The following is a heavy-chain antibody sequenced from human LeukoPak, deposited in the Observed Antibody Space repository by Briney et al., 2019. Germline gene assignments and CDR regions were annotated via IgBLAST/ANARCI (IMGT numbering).Heavy chain of an antibody. V-gene: IGHV4-59*01. CDR3: ARGGYYYDSSGYYRSNKYYFDY. CDR1: GGSISSYY. D-gene: IGHD3-22*01. Sequence: SETLSLTCTVSGGSISSYYWSWIRQSPGKGLEWIGYIYYSGSTNYNSSVESRVTISLDTSKNQFSLKLSSVTAADTAVYYCARGGYYYDSSGYYRSNKYYFDYWGQGTLVIVSS. CDR2: IYYSGST. J-gene: IGHJ4*02.